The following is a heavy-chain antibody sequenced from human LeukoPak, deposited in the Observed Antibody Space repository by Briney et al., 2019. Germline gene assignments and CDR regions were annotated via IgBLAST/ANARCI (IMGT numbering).Heavy chain of an antibody. CDR3: AKADEMNMDY. Sequence: GGSLRLSCAASGFTFSSYGIHWVRQAPGKGLEWVAVIWYDGSNKYYADSVKGRFTISKDNSKNTLYLQMNSLRAEDTAVYYCAKADEMNMDYWGQGTLVTVSS. CDR1: GFTFSSYG. J-gene: IGHJ4*02. V-gene: IGHV3-33*06. CDR2: IWYDGSNK. D-gene: IGHD2/OR15-2a*01.